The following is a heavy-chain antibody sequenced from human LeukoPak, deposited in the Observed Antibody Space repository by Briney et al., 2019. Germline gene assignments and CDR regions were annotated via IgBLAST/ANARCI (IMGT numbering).Heavy chain of an antibody. D-gene: IGHD3-22*01. CDR3: ATKWVTYYYDSSGYYYPTDVFDI. Sequence: GGSLRLSCSASGFTFSSYGMHWVRQAPGKGLVWVAFIRYDGSDKYYAESVKGRFTISRDNSKNTLYLQMNSLRAEDTAVYYCATKWVTYYYDSSGYYYPTDVFDIWGQGTMVTVSS. CDR2: IRYDGSDK. J-gene: IGHJ3*02. CDR1: GFTFSSYG. V-gene: IGHV3-30*02.